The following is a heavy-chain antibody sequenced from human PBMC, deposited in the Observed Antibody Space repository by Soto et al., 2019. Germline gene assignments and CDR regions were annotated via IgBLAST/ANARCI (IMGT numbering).Heavy chain of an antibody. V-gene: IGHV1-69*01. CDR3: ARVRIRLGVVTAIASSAFDI. D-gene: IGHD2-21*02. CDR1: GGTFSSYA. Sequence: QVQLVQSGAEVKKPGSSVKVSCKASGGTFSSYAISWVRQAPGQGLEWMGGIIPIFGTANYAQKFQGRVTITADESTSTAFMELSSLRSEDTAVYYCARVRIRLGVVTAIASSAFDIWGQGTMVTVSS. CDR2: IIPIFGTA. J-gene: IGHJ3*02.